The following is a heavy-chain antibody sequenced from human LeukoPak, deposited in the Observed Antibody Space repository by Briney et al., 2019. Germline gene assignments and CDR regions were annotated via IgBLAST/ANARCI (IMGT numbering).Heavy chain of an antibody. J-gene: IGHJ6*02. Sequence: WASVKVSCKASGYTFTGYYMHWVRQAPGQGLEWMGWINPNSGGTNYAQKFQGWVTMTRDTSISTAYMELSRLRSDDTAVYYCARERYYYDSSGSYYYYGMDVWGQGTTVTVSS. CDR3: ARERYYYDSSGSYYYYGMDV. CDR2: INPNSGGT. V-gene: IGHV1-2*04. CDR1: GYTFTGYY. D-gene: IGHD3-22*01.